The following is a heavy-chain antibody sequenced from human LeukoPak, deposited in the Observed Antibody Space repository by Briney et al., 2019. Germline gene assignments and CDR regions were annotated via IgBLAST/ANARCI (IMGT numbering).Heavy chain of an antibody. CDR3: ARRTAVDPFDY. V-gene: IGHV4-59*08. J-gene: IGHJ4*02. CDR1: GGSISSYF. D-gene: IGHD6-13*01. CDR2: IYYSGST. Sequence: PSETLSLTCTVSGGSISSYFWSWIRQPPGKGLEWIGYIYYSGSTNYNPSLKSRVTISVDTSKNQFSLKLSSVTAADTAVYHCARRTAVDPFDYWGQGTLVTVSS.